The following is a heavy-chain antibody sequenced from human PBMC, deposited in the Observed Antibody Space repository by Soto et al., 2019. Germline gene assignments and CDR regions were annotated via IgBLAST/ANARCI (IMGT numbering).Heavy chain of an antibody. CDR2: IYYSGST. J-gene: IGHJ6*02. D-gene: IGHD2-15*01. V-gene: IGHV4-59*01. CDR1: GGSISSYY. CDR3: ARDSCSGGSCYSGNYYYGMDV. Sequence: SETLSLTCTVSGGSISSYYWSWIRQPPGKGLEWIGYIYYSGSTNYNPSLKSRVTISVDTSKNQFSLKLSSVTAADTAVYCCARDSCSGGSCYSGNYYYGMDVWGQGTTVTVSS.